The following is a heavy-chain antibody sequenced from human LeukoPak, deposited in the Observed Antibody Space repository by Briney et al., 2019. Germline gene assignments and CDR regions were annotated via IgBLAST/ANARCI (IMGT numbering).Heavy chain of an antibody. CDR2: ISGSGGST. Sequence: PGGSLRLSCAASEFSVGSNYMTWVRQAPGKGLEWVSAISGSGGSTYYADSVKGRFTISRDNSKNTLYLQMNSLRAEDTAVYYCAKHSPDVSSGYYFPEDYWGQGTLVTVSS. V-gene: IGHV3-23*01. CDR3: AKHSPDVSSGYYFPEDY. CDR1: EFSVGSNY. D-gene: IGHD3-22*01. J-gene: IGHJ4*02.